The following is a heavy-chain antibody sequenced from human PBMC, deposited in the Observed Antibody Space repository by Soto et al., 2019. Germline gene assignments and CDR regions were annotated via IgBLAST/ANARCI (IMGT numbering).Heavy chain of an antibody. J-gene: IGHJ3*02. CDR3: AKDPNGDYVGGFEM. D-gene: IGHD4-17*01. V-gene: IGHV1-18*01. Sequence: GASVKVSCKSSDNTFTHYGINWVRQAPGQGLEWMGWISGYNGNTKYAQKFQDRVTMTADTSTRTAFMEVRSLTSDDTGVYFCAKDPNGDYVGGFEMWGQGTKVTVS. CDR1: DNTFTHYG. CDR2: ISGYNGNT.